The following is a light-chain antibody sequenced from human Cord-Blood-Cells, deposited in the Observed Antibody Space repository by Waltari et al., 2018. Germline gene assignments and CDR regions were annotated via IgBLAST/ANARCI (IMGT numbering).Light chain of an antibody. J-gene: IGLJ2*01. Sequence: QSALTQPRSVSGSPGQSVPISCTGPSSDVGGYNYVSWYQQHPGTAPKLMIYDVSKRPSGVPDRFSGSKSGNTASLTISGLQAEDEADYYCCSYAGSYTLVFGGGTKLTVL. V-gene: IGLV2-11*01. CDR1: SSDVGGYNY. CDR3: CSYAGSYTLV. CDR2: DVS.